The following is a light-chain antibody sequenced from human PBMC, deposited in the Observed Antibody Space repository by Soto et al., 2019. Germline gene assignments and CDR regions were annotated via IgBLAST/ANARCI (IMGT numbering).Light chain of an antibody. CDR3: SSYTTSNSWV. CDR2: HVS. Sequence: QLVLTQPASVSGSPGQSITISCTGTSSDVGGYNFVSWYQQHPGKAPKLMIYHVSNRPSGVSNRFSGSKSGNTASLTISGLQAEDETDYYCSSYTTSNSWVFGTGTKVTVL. V-gene: IGLV2-14*01. J-gene: IGLJ1*01. CDR1: SSDVGGYNF.